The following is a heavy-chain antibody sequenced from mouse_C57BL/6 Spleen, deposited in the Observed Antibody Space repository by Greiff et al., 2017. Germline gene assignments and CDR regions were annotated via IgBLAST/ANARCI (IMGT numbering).Heavy chain of an antibody. CDR2: IRRKSSNYAT. Sequence: EVKLLESGGGLVQPKGSLKLSCAASGFTFNTYAMHWVRQAPGKGLEWVGSIRRKSSNYATYYADSVKDRFTISRDASQSKLYLQMNNLKTEDTAMYYCVRDGTAWFAYWGQRTLVTVSA. CDR3: VRDGTAWFAY. V-gene: IGHV10-3*01. D-gene: IGHD3-3*01. J-gene: IGHJ3*01. CDR1: GFTFNTYA.